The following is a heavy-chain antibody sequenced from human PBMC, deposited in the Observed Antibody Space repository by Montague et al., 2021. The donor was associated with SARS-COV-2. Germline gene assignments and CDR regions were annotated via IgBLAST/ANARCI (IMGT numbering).Heavy chain of an antibody. V-gene: IGHV2-70*01. D-gene: IGHD3-9*01. J-gene: IGHJ4*02. CDR1: GFSLSTSGMC. CDR2: IDWDDDK. CDR3: ARIPYDILTGYYSGVDY. Sequence: PALVKPTQTLTLTCTFSGFSLSTSGMCVSWIRQPPGKALEWLALIDWDDDKYYSTSLKTRLTISKDTSKNQVVLTMTNMDPVDTATYYCARIPYDILTGYYSGVDYWGQGTLVTVSS.